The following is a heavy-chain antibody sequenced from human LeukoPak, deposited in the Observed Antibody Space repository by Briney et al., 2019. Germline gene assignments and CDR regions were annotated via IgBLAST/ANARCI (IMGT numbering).Heavy chain of an antibody. CDR3: ARDERGYCSSTSCPYYFDY. CDR1: GYTLTELS. V-gene: IGHV1-46*01. Sequence: ASVKVSCKVSGYTLTELSMHWVRQAPGEGLEWMGIINPSGGSTSYAQKFQGRVTMTRDTSTSTVYMELRSLRSDDTAVYYCARDERGYCSSTSCPYYFDYWGQGTLVTVSS. CDR2: INPSGGST. D-gene: IGHD2-2*01. J-gene: IGHJ4*02.